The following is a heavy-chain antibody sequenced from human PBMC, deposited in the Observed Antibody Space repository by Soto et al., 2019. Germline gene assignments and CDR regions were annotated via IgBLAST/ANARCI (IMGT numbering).Heavy chain of an antibody. V-gene: IGHV1-2*04. CDR2: INPNSGCT. Sequence: QVQLVQSGAEVRKPGASVKVSCKASGYTFTGYYMHWVRQAPGQGLEWMGWINPNSGCTKYAQKFQGWVTMTSDTSISTGYMELSRLKSDDTALYYCARGQHLGGSYYYYGLDVWGQGTTVTVSS. J-gene: IGHJ6*02. CDR3: ARGQHLGGSYYYYGLDV. D-gene: IGHD6-13*01. CDR1: GYTFTGYY.